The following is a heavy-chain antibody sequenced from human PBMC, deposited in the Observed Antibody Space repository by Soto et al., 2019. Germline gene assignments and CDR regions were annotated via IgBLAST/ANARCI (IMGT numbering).Heavy chain of an antibody. V-gene: IGHV4-59*08. J-gene: IGHJ4*02. CDR1: GGSISGYY. Sequence: SETLSLTCTVSGGSISGYYWSWLRQPPGKGLEWIGYIYYSGSTNYNPSLKSRVTISVDTSKNQFSLKLSSVTAADTAVYYCARTIDSYGYFHYWGQGTLVTVS. CDR3: ARTIDSYGYFHY. CDR2: IYYSGST. D-gene: IGHD5-18*01.